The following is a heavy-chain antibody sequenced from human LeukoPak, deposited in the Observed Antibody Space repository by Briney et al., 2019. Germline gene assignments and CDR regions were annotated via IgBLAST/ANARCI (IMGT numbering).Heavy chain of an antibody. CDR1: GGSISSGSYY. CDR2: IYTSGST. Sequence: SQTLSLTCTVSGGSISSGSYYWSWIRQPAGKGLEWIGRIYTSGSTNYNPSFKSRVTISVDTSKNQFSLKVDSVTAADTAVYYCARAREPLIYTYYFEYWGQGTLVTVSS. D-gene: IGHD1-14*01. V-gene: IGHV4-61*02. CDR3: ARAREPLIYTYYFEY. J-gene: IGHJ4*02.